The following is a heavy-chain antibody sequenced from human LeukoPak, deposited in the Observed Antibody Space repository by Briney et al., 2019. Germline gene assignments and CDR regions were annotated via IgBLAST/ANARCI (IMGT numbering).Heavy chain of an antibody. CDR2: INPSGGST. J-gene: IGHJ6*03. D-gene: IGHD3/OR15-3a*01. Sequence: GASVKVSCKASGYTFTSYYMHWVRQAPGQGLEWMGIINPSGGSTSYAQKFQGRVTMTRDMSTSTVYMELSSLRSEDTAVYYCAKDTFWTVDFGYMDVWGKGTAVTVSS. CDR3: AKDTFWTVDFGYMDV. V-gene: IGHV1-46*01. CDR1: GYTFTSYY.